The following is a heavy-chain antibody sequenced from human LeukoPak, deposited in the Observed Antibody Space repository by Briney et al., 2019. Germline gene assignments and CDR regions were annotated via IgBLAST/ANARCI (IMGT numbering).Heavy chain of an antibody. V-gene: IGHV3-23*01. J-gene: IGHJ4*02. CDR1: GFTFSSYA. D-gene: IGHD6-13*01. Sequence: GGSLRLSCAASGFTFSSYAMSWVRQAPGKGLEWVSATSGSGGSTYYADSVKGRFTISRDNSKNTLYLQMNSLRAEDTAVYYCARSIAAAGTGYWGQGTLVTVSS. CDR2: TSGSGGST. CDR3: ARSIAAAGTGY.